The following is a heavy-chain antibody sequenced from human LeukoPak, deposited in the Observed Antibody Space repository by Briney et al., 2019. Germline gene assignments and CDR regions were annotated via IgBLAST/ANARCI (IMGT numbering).Heavy chain of an antibody. Sequence: GGSMRLSCAASGFTFSSYSMTWVRQAPGKVLEWVSSISSSSSYIYYADSVKGRFTISRDNAKNSLYLQMKSLRAEDTAVYYSARDLIIWGACLLGAVDIWGQGTMVTVSS. CDR2: ISSSSSYI. D-gene: IGHD3-16*01. J-gene: IGHJ3*02. CDR3: ARDLIIWGACLLGAVDI. CDR1: GFTFSSYS. V-gene: IGHV3-21*01.